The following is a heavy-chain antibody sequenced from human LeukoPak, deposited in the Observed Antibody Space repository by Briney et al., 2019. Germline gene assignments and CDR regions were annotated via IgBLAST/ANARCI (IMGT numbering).Heavy chain of an antibody. D-gene: IGHD1-20*01. CDR2: IYSGGTT. V-gene: IGHV3-66*02. J-gene: IGHJ5*02. CDR3: ASGITGTNNWFDP. CDR1: GFSVSSNY. Sequence: PGGSLRLSCAASGFSVSSNYMSWVRQAPGKGLEWVSVIYSGGTTYYADSVKGRFTISRDNSKNTSYLQMNSLRAEDTALYYCASGITGTNNWFDPWGQGTLVTVSS.